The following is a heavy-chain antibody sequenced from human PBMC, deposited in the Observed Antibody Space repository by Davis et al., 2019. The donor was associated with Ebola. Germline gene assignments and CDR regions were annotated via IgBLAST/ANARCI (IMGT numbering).Heavy chain of an antibody. D-gene: IGHD6-19*01. J-gene: IGHJ4*02. CDR2: INPNSGGT. Sequence: ASVKVSCKASGYTFTGYYMHWVRQTPGQGLEWMGWINPNSGGTNYAQKFQGWVTMTRDTSISTAYMELSRLRSDDTAVYYCARQSSGWYSYFDYWGQGTLVTVSS. CDR3: ARQSSGWYSYFDY. CDR1: GYTFTGYY. V-gene: IGHV1-2*04.